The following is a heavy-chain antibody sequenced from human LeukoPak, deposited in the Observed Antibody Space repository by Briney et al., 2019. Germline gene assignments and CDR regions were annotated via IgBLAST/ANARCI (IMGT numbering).Heavy chain of an antibody. CDR1: GFTFSSYA. Sequence: GGSLRLSCAASGFTFSSYAMTWVRQAPGKGLEWVSTISGGGSSTYYADSVKGRFTISRDNSKNTLYLQMNSLRTEDSAVYYCAKDGMVRGAISPEYWGQGTLVTVSS. CDR2: ISGGGSST. V-gene: IGHV3-23*01. J-gene: IGHJ4*02. CDR3: AKDGMVRGAISPEY. D-gene: IGHD3-10*01.